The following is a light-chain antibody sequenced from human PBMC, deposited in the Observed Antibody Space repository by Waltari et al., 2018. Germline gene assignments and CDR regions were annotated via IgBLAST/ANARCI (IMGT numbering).Light chain of an antibody. Sequence: AIQMTQSPSSLSASVGDRVTITCRASKGIRNALGWYQQKPGKAPKFLIYAASSLQTGVPSRFSGSGSGTDFTLTISSLQPEDFATYYCLQDYNYPRTFGQGTKVDIK. V-gene: IGKV1-6*01. CDR2: AAS. J-gene: IGKJ1*01. CDR3: LQDYNYPRT. CDR1: KGIRNA.